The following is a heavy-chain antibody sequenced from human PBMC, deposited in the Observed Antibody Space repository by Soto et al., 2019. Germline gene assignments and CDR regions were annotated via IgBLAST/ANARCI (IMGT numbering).Heavy chain of an antibody. V-gene: IGHV4-34*01. CDR2: VHPSGST. CDR1: SASLGDHY. Sequence: PSETLSLTCAVFSASLGDHYWAWIRQSPDKGLEWIGEVHPSGSTDYNPSLKSRLTLSLDTSKNQFSLKVASVTAADTAVYYCASRDPGTSVDYWGQGTLVTVLL. D-gene: IGHD1-7*01. CDR3: ASRDPGTSVDY. J-gene: IGHJ4*02.